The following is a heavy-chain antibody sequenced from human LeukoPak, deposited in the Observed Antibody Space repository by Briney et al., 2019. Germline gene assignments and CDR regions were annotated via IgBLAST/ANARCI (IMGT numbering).Heavy chain of an antibody. CDR3: AKLYGYSYGYIDF. V-gene: IGHV3-48*04. CDR1: GFTFSSYS. Sequence: GGSLRLSCAASGFTFSSYSMNWVRQAPGKGLEWVSYISGSSSTIYYADSAKGRFTISRDNAKNSLYLQMNSLRAEDTALYYCAKLYGYSYGYIDFWGQGTLVTVSS. D-gene: IGHD5-18*01. CDR2: ISGSSSTI. J-gene: IGHJ4*02.